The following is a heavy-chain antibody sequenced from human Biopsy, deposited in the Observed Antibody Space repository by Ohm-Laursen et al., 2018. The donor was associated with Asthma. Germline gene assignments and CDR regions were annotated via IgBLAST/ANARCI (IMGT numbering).Heavy chain of an antibody. V-gene: IGHV4-39*01. CDR2: IYYSGTT. Sequence: SDTLSLTCSLSSGSGGYMRSGNYYWGWIRQPPGKGLEWIGSIYYSGTTYYTPSLESRVPASAPTSKNQFSLKLTSVTAADTAVYYCVRGSSSWHHGPFHYYYGLDVWGQGTTATVSS. D-gene: IGHD6-13*01. CDR1: SGSGGYMRSGNYY. J-gene: IGHJ6*02. CDR3: VRGSSSWHHGPFHYYYGLDV.